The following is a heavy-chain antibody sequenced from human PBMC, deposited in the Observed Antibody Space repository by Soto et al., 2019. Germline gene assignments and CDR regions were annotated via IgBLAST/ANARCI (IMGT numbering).Heavy chain of an antibody. D-gene: IGHD4-17*01. CDR3: ALSHTVTTDY. CDR1: GFTFSSYG. Sequence: GGSLRLSCAASGFTFSSYGMGGLRQATGKGLEWVANIKQDGSEKYYVDSVKGRFTISRDNAKNTLYLQMNSLRAEDTAVYYCALSHTVTTDYWGQGTLVTVSS. J-gene: IGHJ4*02. V-gene: IGHV3-7*01. CDR2: IKQDGSEK.